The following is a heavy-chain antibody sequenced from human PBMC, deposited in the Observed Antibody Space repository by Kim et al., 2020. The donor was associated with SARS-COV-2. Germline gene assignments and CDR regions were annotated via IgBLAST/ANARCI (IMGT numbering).Heavy chain of an antibody. D-gene: IGHD6-19*01. CDR1: GYTFTSYG. CDR2: ISAYNGNT. Sequence: ASVKVSCKASGYTFTSYGISWVRQAPGQGLEWMGWISAYNGNTNYAQKLQGRVTMTTDTSTSTAYMELRSLRSDDTAVYYCAREGIIAVAGAHPNDDYYYGMDVWGQGTTVTVSS. CDR3: AREGIIAVAGAHPNDDYYYGMDV. V-gene: IGHV1-18*01. J-gene: IGHJ6*02.